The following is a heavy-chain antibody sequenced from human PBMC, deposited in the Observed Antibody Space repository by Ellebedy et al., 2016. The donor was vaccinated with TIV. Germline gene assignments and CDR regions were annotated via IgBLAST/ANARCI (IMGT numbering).Heavy chain of an antibody. J-gene: IGHJ4*02. V-gene: IGHV3-30*18. D-gene: IGHD3-16*01. CDR2: ISYDANNK. CDR1: GFTFSSYD. Sequence: PGGSLRLSCAASGFTFSSYDMHWVRQAPGKGLEWVALISYDANNKYYAESVKGRFTISRDNSKNTLYLQMDSLRVDDTAMYYCAKGLGPYATAPDYWGQGTLVTASS. CDR3: AKGLGPYATAPDY.